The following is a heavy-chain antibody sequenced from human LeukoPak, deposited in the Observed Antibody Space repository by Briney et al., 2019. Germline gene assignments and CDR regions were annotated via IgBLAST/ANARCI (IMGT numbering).Heavy chain of an antibody. D-gene: IGHD4-23*01. CDR1: GFTLSSYA. CDR3: ARIPPTVVKPGDAFDI. Sequence: PGGSLRLSCAASGFTLSSYAMSWVREAPGKGLEWGSGISGSGGNTYYADSVKGRFTISRDKSKNTLYLQMNSLRAEDTAVYYCARIPPTVVKPGDAFDIWGQGTMVTVSS. CDR2: ISGSGGNT. V-gene: IGHV3-23*01. J-gene: IGHJ3*02.